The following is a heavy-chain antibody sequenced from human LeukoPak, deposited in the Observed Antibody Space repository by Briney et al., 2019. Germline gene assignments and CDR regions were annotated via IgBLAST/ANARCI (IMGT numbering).Heavy chain of an antibody. Sequence: ASVKVSCKASGFTFTGYYMHWVRQAPGQGLEWMGWINPKTGATNYAQKFQDWVTMTRDTSTNTVHMEVSRLRSDDMAVYYCARDFYHDGSGGFDFWGQGTLVTVSS. CDR1: GFTFTGYY. CDR2: INPKTGAT. V-gene: IGHV1-2*04. CDR3: ARDFYHDGSGGFDF. D-gene: IGHD3-22*01. J-gene: IGHJ4*02.